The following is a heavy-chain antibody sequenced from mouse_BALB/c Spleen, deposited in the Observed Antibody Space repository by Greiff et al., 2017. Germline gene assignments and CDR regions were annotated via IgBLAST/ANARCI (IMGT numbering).Heavy chain of an antibody. Sequence: VQLQQSGPELMKPGASVKISCKASGYSFTSYYMHWVKQSHGKSLEWIGYIDPFNGGTSYNQKFKGKATLTVDKSSSTAYMHLSSLTSEDSAVYFCARSGLRPHYFDYWGQGTTLTVSS. CDR3: ARSGLRPHYFDY. CDR1: GYSFTSYY. CDR2: IDPFNGGT. V-gene: IGHV1S135*01. J-gene: IGHJ2*01. D-gene: IGHD2-2*01.